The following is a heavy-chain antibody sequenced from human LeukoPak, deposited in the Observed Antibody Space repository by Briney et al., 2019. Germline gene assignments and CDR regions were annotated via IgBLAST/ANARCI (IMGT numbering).Heavy chain of an antibody. CDR2: ISGSGGSS. CDR3: ARAAAGTLWSFDY. D-gene: IGHD6-13*01. CDR1: GFTFSNYA. V-gene: IGHV3-23*01. Sequence: GGSLRLSCAASGFTFSNYAMTWVRQAPGKGLERVSAISGSGGSSYYVDSVKGRFTISRDNSNNSLYVQMNSLRAEDTAIYYCARAAAGTLWSFDYWGQGTTVTVSS. J-gene: IGHJ4*02.